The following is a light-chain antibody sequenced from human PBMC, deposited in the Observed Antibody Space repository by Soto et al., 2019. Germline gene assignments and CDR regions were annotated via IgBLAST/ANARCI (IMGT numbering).Light chain of an antibody. Sequence: EIVLTQSPGTLSLSPGERATLSCRASQSVSSSYLAWYQQKPGQAPRLLIYGASSRATGIPDRFSGSGSGTDFTLTISRLEPEDFGVYYCQQYGSSPGTLGQGTKLEIK. V-gene: IGKV3-20*01. CDR3: QQYGSSPGT. CDR1: QSVSSSY. CDR2: GAS. J-gene: IGKJ2*01.